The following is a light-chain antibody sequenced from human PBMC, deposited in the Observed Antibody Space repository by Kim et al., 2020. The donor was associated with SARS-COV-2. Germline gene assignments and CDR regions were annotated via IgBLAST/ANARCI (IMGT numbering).Light chain of an antibody. V-gene: IGLV1-44*01. Sequence: GHGVTISCAGRSSNIGSNTVSWYQQLPGTAPKLLIYSNNQRPSGVPDRFSDSKSGTSASLAISGLQSEDEADYYCGTWDDSLNGWVFGGGTQLTVL. CDR3: GTWDDSLNGWV. CDR2: SNN. CDR1: SSNIGSNT. J-gene: IGLJ3*02.